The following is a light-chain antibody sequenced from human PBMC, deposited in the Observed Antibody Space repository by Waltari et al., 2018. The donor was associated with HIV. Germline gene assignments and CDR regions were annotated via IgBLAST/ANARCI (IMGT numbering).Light chain of an antibody. CDR1: NSYVGGSNY. Sequence: QSALTQPRSVSGSPGQSVTISCTGTNSYVGGSNYVSWYQQNPATAPKRMIYDVSKRPSGGPDRFSGSKSGNTASLTISGLQADDEADYYCCSYAGSWVFGGGTKLTVL. J-gene: IGLJ3*02. CDR3: CSYAGSWV. V-gene: IGLV2-11*01. CDR2: DVS.